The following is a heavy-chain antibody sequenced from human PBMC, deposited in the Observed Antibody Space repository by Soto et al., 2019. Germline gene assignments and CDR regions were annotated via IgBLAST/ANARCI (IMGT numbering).Heavy chain of an antibody. CDR2: IIDSGGST. V-gene: IGHV3-23*01. J-gene: IGHJ4*02. CDR3: ARCQTAATVPYYFDY. D-gene: IGHD6-13*01. Sequence: GGSLRLSCAASGFTFSTYAMSWVRQAPGKGLEWVSGIIDSGGSTYYPDSVKGRFTISRDNSKNMLYLQMNSLRVEDTAIYYCARCQTAATVPYYFDYCGQGILVTVSS. CDR1: GFTFSTYA.